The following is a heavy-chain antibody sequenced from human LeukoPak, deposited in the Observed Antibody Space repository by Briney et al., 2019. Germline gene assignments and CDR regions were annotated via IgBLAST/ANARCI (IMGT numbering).Heavy chain of an antibody. D-gene: IGHD3-22*01. CDR1: EFSVGSNY. J-gene: IGHJ4*02. CDR3: ATLPYYYDSSGSYYFDY. CDR2: IYSGGST. V-gene: IGHV3-66*02. Sequence: GGSLRLSCAASEFSVGSNYMTWVGQAPGKGLEWVSLIYSGGSTYYADSVKGRFTISRDNSKNTLYLQMNSLRVEDTAVYYCATLPYYYDSSGSYYFDYWGQGTLVTVSS.